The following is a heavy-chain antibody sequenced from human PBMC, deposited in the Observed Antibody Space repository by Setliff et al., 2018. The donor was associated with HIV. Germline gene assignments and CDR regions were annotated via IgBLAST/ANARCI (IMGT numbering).Heavy chain of an antibody. J-gene: IGHJ4*02. CDR3: ARLGSGWNWVTRIDY. Sequence: SETLSLTCTVSGGSMTGSGFYWGWIRQPPGKGLQWIGAVSYNGNTYYNVSLTSRVTISVDTSKNLFSLKLRSVAAADTVIYYCARLGSGWNWVTRIDYWGQGTLVTAPQ. V-gene: IGHV4-39*02. CDR1: GGSMTGSGFY. D-gene: IGHD6-19*01. CDR2: VSYNGNT.